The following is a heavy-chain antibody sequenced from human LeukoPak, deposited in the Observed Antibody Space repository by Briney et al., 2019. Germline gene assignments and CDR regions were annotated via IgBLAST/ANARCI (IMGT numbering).Heavy chain of an antibody. Sequence: GASVKVSCKASGYTFTSYAMHWVRQAPGQRLEWMGWINAGNGNTKYSQKFQGRVTITRDTSASTAYMELGSLRSEDTAVYYCARDTTLVGSSSWYWFDPWGQGTLVTVSS. V-gene: IGHV1-3*01. J-gene: IGHJ5*02. D-gene: IGHD6-13*01. CDR2: INAGNGNT. CDR3: ARDTTLVGSSSWYWFDP. CDR1: GYTFTSYA.